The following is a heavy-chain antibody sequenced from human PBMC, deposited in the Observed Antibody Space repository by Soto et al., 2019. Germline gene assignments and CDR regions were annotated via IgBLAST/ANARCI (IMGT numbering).Heavy chain of an antibody. Sequence: QVQLQQWGAGLLKPSETLSLTCAVYGGSFSGYYWSWIRQPPGKGLEWIGEINHSGSTNYNPSLKSRVTISVDTSKNQFSLKLSSVTAADTAVYYCARGRGPLPLMVRYYFDYWGQGTLVTVSS. CDR2: INHSGST. CDR3: ARGRGPLPLMVRYYFDY. J-gene: IGHJ4*02. CDR1: GGSFSGYY. V-gene: IGHV4-34*01. D-gene: IGHD2-15*01.